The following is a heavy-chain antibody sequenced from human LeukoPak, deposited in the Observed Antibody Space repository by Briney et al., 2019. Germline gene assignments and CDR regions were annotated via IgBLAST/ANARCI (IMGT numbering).Heavy chain of an antibody. J-gene: IGHJ6*02. CDR2: IVVGSGNT. D-gene: IGHD1-26*01. CDR1: GFTFTSSA. Sequence: GASVEVSFQASGFTFTSSAVQWVRQARGQRLEWIGWIVVGSGNTNYAQKFQERVTITRDMSTSTAYMELSSLRSEDTAVYYCAAPGVGATERAYYYYGMDVWGQGTTVTVSS. CDR3: AAPGVGATERAYYYYGMDV. V-gene: IGHV1-58*01.